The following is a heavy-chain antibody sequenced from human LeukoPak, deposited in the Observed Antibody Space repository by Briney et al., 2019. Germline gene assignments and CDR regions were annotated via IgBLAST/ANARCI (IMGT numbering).Heavy chain of an antibody. V-gene: IGHV4-34*01. CDR3: ARGRTGYQLLPTKKDYSYYYMDV. CDR1: GGSISSYY. J-gene: IGHJ6*03. CDR2: INHSGST. Sequence: SETLSLTCTVSGGSISSYYWSWIRQPAGKGLEWIGEINHSGSTNYNPSLKSRVTISVDTSKDQFSLKLSSVTAADTAVYYCARGRTGYQLLPTKKDYSYYYMDVWDKGTTVTVSS. D-gene: IGHD2-2*01.